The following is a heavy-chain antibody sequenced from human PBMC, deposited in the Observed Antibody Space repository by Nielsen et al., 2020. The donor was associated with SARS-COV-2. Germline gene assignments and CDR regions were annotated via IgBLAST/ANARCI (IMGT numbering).Heavy chain of an antibody. Sequence: WIRQPPGKGLEWVAVIWYDGSTKYYADSVKGRFTISRDNSKNTLYLQMNSLRAEDTALYYCARSQYSLGAFDLWGQGTVVTVSS. CDR2: IWYDGSTK. D-gene: IGHD5-12*01. J-gene: IGHJ3*01. CDR3: ARSQYSLGAFDL. V-gene: IGHV3-33*01.